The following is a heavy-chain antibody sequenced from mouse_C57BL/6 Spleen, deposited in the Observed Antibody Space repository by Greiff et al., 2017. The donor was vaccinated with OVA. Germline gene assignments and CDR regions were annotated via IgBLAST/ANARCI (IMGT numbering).Heavy chain of an antibody. Sequence: VQLQQPGAELVKPGASVKLSCKASGYTFTSYWMHWVKQRPGQGLEWIGMIHPNSGSTNYNEKFKSKATLTVDKSSSTAYMQLSSLTSEDSAVYYCARGPITTVVATDFDVWGTGTTVTGSS. J-gene: IGHJ1*03. CDR2: IHPNSGST. D-gene: IGHD1-1*01. CDR3: ARGPITTVVATDFDV. V-gene: IGHV1-64*01. CDR1: GYTFTSYW.